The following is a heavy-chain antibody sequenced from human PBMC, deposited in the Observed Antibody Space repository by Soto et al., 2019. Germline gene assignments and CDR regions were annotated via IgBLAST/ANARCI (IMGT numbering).Heavy chain of an antibody. D-gene: IGHD2-15*01. V-gene: IGHV1-18*04. CDR3: ATWAGQVRGFGGPFDS. CDR2: ISGYNGDT. J-gene: IGHJ4*02. Sequence: ASVKVACKAFGYTFTNHGVSWVRRAPGQGLEWMGWISGYNGDTTYAQSLQGRVTMTTDTSTNTAYMELRSLGSDDTAVYYCATWAGQVRGFGGPFDSCGQGSLATVSS. CDR1: GYTFTNHG.